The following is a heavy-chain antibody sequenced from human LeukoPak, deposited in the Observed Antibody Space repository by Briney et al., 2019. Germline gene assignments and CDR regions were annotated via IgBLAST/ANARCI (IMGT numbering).Heavy chain of an antibody. J-gene: IGHJ4*02. V-gene: IGHV1-8*02. Sequence: GASVKVSCKASGYTFTSYGISWVRQAPGQGLEWMGGMNPNSGNTGYAQKFQGRVTMTRNTSISTAYMELSSLRSEDTAVYYCARAHYYDSSGYAYWGQGTLVTVSS. CDR1: GYTFTSYG. CDR3: ARAHYYDSSGYAY. D-gene: IGHD3-22*01. CDR2: MNPNSGNT.